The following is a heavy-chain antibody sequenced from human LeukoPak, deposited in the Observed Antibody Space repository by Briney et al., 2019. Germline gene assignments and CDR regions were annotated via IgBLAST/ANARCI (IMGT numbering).Heavy chain of an antibody. CDR2: IYSGGST. V-gene: IGHV4-39*01. CDR1: GGSISSSSYH. CDR3: ARSRSTSRQPNWFDP. J-gene: IGHJ5*02. D-gene: IGHD2-2*01. Sequence: MPSETLSLTCTVSGGSISSSSYHWGWIRQPPGKGLEWIGTIYSGGSTYYNPSLKSRVTISIDTSNDQFFLKLNSVTAADTAVFYCARSRSTSRQPNWFDPWGHGTLVTVSS.